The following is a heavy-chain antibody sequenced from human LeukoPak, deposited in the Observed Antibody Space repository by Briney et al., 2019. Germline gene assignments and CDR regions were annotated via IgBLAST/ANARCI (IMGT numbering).Heavy chain of an antibody. CDR3: ARGPYDSSAYYFDY. CDR2: ISSGSRNI. CDR1: GFTFSSYA. J-gene: IGHJ4*02. D-gene: IGHD3-22*01. Sequence: GGSLRLSSAASGFTFSSYAMNWVRQAPRKGLEWVSYISSGSRNIDYADSVKGRFTISRDNAKNSLFLQMNSLRAEDTAVYYCARGPYDSSAYYFDYWGQGTLVTVSS. V-gene: IGHV3-48*01.